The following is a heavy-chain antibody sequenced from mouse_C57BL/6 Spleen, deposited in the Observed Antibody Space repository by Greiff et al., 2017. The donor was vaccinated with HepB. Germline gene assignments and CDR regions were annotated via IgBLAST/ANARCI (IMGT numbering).Heavy chain of an antibody. J-gene: IGHJ4*01. Sequence: EVQLKESVAELVRPGASVKLSCTASGFNIKNTYMHWVKQRPEQGLEWIGRIDPANGNTKYAPKFQGKATITADTSSNTAYLQLSSLTSEDTAIYYCARGIDSSGYYYAMDYWGQGTSVTVSS. V-gene: IGHV14-3*01. D-gene: IGHD3-2*02. CDR1: GFNIKNTY. CDR3: ARGIDSSGYYYAMDY. CDR2: IDPANGNT.